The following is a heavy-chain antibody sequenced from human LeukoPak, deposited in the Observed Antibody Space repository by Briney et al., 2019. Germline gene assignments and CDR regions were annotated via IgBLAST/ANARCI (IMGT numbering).Heavy chain of an antibody. CDR2: INSDGSRT. V-gene: IGHV3-74*01. J-gene: IGHJ3*02. CDR1: GLTFSSYW. Sequence: GGSLRLSCAASGLTFSSYWMHWVRQATGKGLVWVSRINSDGSRTSYADSVKGRFTVSRQNAKNTLYLQMCSLRAEDTSVYDCATDQRAWYRNSFDIWGQGTMVTVSS. CDR3: ATDQRAWYRNSFDI. D-gene: IGHD1-14*01.